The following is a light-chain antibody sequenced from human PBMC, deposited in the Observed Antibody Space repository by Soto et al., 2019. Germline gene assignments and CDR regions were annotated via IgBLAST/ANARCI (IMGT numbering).Light chain of an antibody. V-gene: IGLV1-44*01. J-gene: IGLJ2*01. Sequence: QSVLTQPPSASGTPGQRVTISCSGSSSNIGSKTVNWYQQLPGTAPKLLIYSNNQRPSGVPDRFSGSKSGTSASLAIGGLQSEDEADYYCSACDDSMNGVVYGGGTMLTV. CDR2: SNN. CDR1: SSNIGSKT. CDR3: SACDDSMNGVV.